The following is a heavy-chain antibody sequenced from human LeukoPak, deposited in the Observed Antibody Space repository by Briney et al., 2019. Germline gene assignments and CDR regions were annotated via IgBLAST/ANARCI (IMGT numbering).Heavy chain of an antibody. CDR1: AYTFTDYY. J-gene: IGHJ4*02. Sequence: RASVKVSCKASAYTFTDYYMHWVRQAPGQGLEWMGWINPTSGGTKYAQKFHGWVTLTRDTSISTAYIELTGLKSDDTAVYYCARWDTDGLDYWGQGTLVTVSS. CDR3: ARWDTDGLDY. CDR2: INPTSGGT. V-gene: IGHV1-2*04. D-gene: IGHD5-18*01.